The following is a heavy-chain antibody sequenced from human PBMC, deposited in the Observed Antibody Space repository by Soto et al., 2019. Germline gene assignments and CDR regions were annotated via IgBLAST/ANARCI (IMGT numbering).Heavy chain of an antibody. J-gene: IGHJ6*02. CDR3: ARWAAAGTKRAAYYYYGMDV. CDR1: GGSISSSSYY. V-gene: IGHV4-39*01. D-gene: IGHD6-13*01. CDR2: IYYSGST. Sequence: QLQLQESGPGLVKPSETLSLTCTVSGGSISSSSYYWGWIRQPPGKGLEWIGSIYYSGSTYYNPSLKSRVTVSGGTSKNQFSLKLSSVTAADTAVYYCARWAAAGTKRAAYYYYGMDVWGQGTTVTVSS.